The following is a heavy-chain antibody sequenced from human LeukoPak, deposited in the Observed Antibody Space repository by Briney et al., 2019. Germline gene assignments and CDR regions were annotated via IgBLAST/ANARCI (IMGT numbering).Heavy chain of an antibody. CDR3: ARGMATISYYGMDV. Sequence: GGSLRLSCAASGFTVSSNYMSWVRQAPGKGLEWVSVIYSGGSTYYADSVKGRFTISRHNSKNTLYLQMNSLRAEDTAVYYCARGMATISYYGMDVWGQGTTVTVSS. J-gene: IGHJ6*02. CDR1: GFTVSSNY. V-gene: IGHV3-53*04. CDR2: IYSGGST. D-gene: IGHD5-24*01.